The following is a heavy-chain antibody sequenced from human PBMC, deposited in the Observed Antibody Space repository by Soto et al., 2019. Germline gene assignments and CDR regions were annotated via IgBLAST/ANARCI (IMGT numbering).Heavy chain of an antibody. CDR3: ATSLAARRKPYNWLDA. CDR2: IIPMFGTP. V-gene: IGHV1-69*06. J-gene: IGHJ5*02. Sequence: QVQVFQSGAEVKKPGSSVRVSCKVSGGTLNSQSITWVRQAPGQGLEWMGGIIPMFGTPTDAQKFRNRVTISADTSTSTVYMELRSRSSQDTAVYYCATSLAARRKPYNWLDAWGQGTLVTVSS. D-gene: IGHD6-25*01. CDR1: GGTLNSQS.